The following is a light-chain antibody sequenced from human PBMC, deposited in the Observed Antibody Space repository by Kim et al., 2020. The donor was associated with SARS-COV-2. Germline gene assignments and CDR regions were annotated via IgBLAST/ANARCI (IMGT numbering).Light chain of an antibody. CDR1: QGISSY. CDR3: QQYYSYPLT. V-gene: IGKV1-8*01. Sequence: ASTGDNVTITCRASQGISSYLAWYQQKPGKAPKLLIYAASTLQSGVPSRFSGSGSGTDFTLTISCLQSEDFATYYCQQYYSYPLTFGGGTKVDIK. J-gene: IGKJ4*01. CDR2: AAS.